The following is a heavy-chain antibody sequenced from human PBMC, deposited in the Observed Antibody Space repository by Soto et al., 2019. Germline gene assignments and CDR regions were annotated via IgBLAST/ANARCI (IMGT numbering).Heavy chain of an antibody. CDR1: GFTFRNYA. CDR3: ARGDREDIAVVIGVRPGEYGVDV. CDR2: ISYDGGNK. V-gene: IGHV3-30-3*01. J-gene: IGHJ6*02. Sequence: QVQLVESGGGVVQPGSSLRISWAASGFTFRNYAMHWVRQAPGKGLECVAVISYDGGNKFYRDYVKGRFTISRDNSKNTLYLQINSLRYEDTAVYYCARGDREDIAVVIGVRPGEYGVDVCGQGTTVTVSS. D-gene: IGHD2-15*01.